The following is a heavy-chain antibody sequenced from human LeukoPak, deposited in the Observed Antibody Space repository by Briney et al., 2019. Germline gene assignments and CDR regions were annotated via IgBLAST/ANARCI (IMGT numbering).Heavy chain of an antibody. Sequence: EASVKVSCKASGYTFTSYDINWVRQATGQGLEWMGWMNPNSGNTGYAQKFQGRVTMTRNTSISTAYMELSSLRSEDTAVYYCARATYYYGSGSYYYYFDYWGQGTLVTVSS. CDR1: GYTFTSYD. CDR3: ARATYYYGSGSYYYYFDY. CDR2: MNPNSGNT. J-gene: IGHJ4*02. V-gene: IGHV1-8*01. D-gene: IGHD3-10*01.